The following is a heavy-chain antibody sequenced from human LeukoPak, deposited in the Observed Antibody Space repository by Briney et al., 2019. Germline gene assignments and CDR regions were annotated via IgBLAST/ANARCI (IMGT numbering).Heavy chain of an antibody. CDR3: ARVPRSYYYYYYMDV. J-gene: IGHJ6*03. Sequence: SETLSLTCNVSGGSISGYHWSWIRQPSGKGLEWLGYIYYSGSSNYNPSLKSRVTISADTSKNQFSQKLSSVTAADTAVYYCARVPRSYYYYYYMDVWGKGTTVTVSS. CDR2: IYYSGSS. V-gene: IGHV4-59*01. CDR1: GGSISGYH.